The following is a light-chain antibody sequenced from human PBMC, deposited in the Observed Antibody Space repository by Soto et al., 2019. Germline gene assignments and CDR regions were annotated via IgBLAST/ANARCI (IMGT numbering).Light chain of an antibody. Sequence: DIQMTQSPTTLSASVGDRVTIPCRASQSISSYLNWYQQKPGKAPKLLIYAASSLQSGVPSRFSGSGSGTDFTLTISSLQPEDFATYYCQQSYSTPWTFGQGTKVDNK. CDR3: QQSYSTPWT. J-gene: IGKJ1*01. CDR1: QSISSY. V-gene: IGKV1-39*01. CDR2: AAS.